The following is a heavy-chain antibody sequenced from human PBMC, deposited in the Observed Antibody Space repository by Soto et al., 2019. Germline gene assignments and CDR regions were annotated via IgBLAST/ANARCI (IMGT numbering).Heavy chain of an antibody. CDR2: ISSNGGST. CDR3: ARQMGHYDYVWGSYAFDI. CDR1: GFTFSSYA. D-gene: IGHD3-16*01. J-gene: IGHJ3*02. V-gene: IGHV3-64*01. Sequence: EVQLVESGGGLVQPGGSLRLSCAASGFTFSSYAMHWVRQAPGKGLEYVSAISSNGGSTYYANSVKGRFTISRDNSKNTLYLQMGSLRAEDMAVYYCARQMGHYDYVWGSYAFDIWGQWTMVTVSS.